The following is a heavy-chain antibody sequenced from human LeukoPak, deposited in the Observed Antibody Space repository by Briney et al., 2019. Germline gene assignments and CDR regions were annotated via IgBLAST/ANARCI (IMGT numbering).Heavy chain of an antibody. Sequence: GGSLRLSCAASGFTFSSYGMSWVRQAPGKGLEWVSAISGSGGNAYYADSVKGRFTISRDNSKNTLYLQMNSLRAEDTAVYYCATGSSGWQFDPWGQGTLVTVSS. CDR1: GFTFSSYG. CDR2: ISGSGGNA. V-gene: IGHV3-23*01. D-gene: IGHD6-19*01. J-gene: IGHJ5*02. CDR3: ATGSSGWQFDP.